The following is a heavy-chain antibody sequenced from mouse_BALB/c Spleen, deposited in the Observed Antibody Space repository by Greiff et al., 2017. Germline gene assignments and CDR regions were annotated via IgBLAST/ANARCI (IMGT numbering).Heavy chain of an antibody. CDR1: GYSFTGYN. CDR3: ARGYYGSNAMDY. J-gene: IGHJ4*01. V-gene: IGHV1S135*01. Sequence: VQLQQSGPELGKPGASVKISCKASGYSFTGYNMYWVKQSHRKSLEWIGYIDPYNGGTSYNQKSKGKATLTVDKSSSTAYMHLNSLTSEDSAIYYCARGYYGSNAMDYWGQGTSVTVSS. D-gene: IGHD1-1*01. CDR2: IDPYNGGT.